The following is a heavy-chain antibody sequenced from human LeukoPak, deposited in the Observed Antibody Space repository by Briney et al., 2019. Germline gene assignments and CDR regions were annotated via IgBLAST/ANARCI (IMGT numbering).Heavy chain of an antibody. J-gene: IGHJ4*02. Sequence: GGSLRPSCAASGFTFSSYAMSWVRQAPGKGLEWVSAISGSGGSTYYADSVKGRFTISRDNSKNTLYLQMNSLRAEDTAVYYCANEALRFLEWLPFDYWGQGTLVTVSS. V-gene: IGHV3-23*01. CDR3: ANEALRFLEWLPFDY. CDR1: GFTFSSYA. D-gene: IGHD3-3*01. CDR2: ISGSGGST.